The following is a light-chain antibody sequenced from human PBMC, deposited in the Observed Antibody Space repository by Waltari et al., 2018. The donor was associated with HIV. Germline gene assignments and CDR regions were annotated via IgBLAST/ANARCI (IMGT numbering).Light chain of an antibody. V-gene: IGLV3-27*01. Sequence: SVELTQPSSVSVSPGPTATISCSGDVLAEKFGRWFKQKPGQDPLLLRYRDIERPSGTPDRFSASKSGTTFTLTIIEAQTDDEAAYYCYSEPGNGRVFGGGTQLTVL. CDR1: VLAEKF. CDR2: RDI. CDR3: YSEPGNGRV. J-gene: IGLJ3*02.